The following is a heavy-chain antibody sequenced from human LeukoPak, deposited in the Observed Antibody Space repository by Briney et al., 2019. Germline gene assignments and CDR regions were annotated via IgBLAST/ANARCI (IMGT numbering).Heavy chain of an antibody. CDR1: GFTFSSYA. V-gene: IGHV3-30-3*01. CDR2: ISYDGSNK. J-gene: IGHJ4*02. Sequence: GGSLRLSCAASGFTFSSYAMHWVRQAPGKGLEWVAVISYDGSNKYYADSVKGRFTISRDNSKITLYLQMNSLRAEDTAVYYCASEEDYGDGPFDYWGQGTLVTVSS. CDR3: ASEEDYGDGPFDY. D-gene: IGHD4/OR15-4a*01.